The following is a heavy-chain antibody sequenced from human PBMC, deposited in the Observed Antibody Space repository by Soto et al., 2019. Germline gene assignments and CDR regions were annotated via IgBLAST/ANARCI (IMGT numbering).Heavy chain of an antibody. J-gene: IGHJ4*02. V-gene: IGHV6-1*01. D-gene: IGHD5-18*01. CDR2: TYYTSKWNY. Sequence: QVQLQQSGPGLVKPSQTLSLTCAISGDSVSSNNVPWNWVRQSPSRTLEWLGRTYYTSKWNYDYAVSVKRRISVAPDTSKNQFSLQVNFVTPEDTAVYYCARGRNSAFDYWGQGTLVTVSS. CDR1: GDSVSSNNVP. CDR3: ARGRNSAFDY.